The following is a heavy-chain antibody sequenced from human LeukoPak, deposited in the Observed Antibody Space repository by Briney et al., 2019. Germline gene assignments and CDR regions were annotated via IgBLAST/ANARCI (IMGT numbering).Heavy chain of an antibody. V-gene: IGHV3-23*01. CDR3: APRPLAWELGAD. J-gene: IGHJ4*02. Sequence: PGGSLRLSCAASGFTFSSYAMSWVRQAPGKGLEWVSAISGSGGSTYYADSVKGRFTISRDNSKNTLYLQMNSLRAEDTAVYYCAPRPLAWELGADWGQGTLVTVSS. D-gene: IGHD1-26*01. CDR2: ISGSGGST. CDR1: GFTFSSYA.